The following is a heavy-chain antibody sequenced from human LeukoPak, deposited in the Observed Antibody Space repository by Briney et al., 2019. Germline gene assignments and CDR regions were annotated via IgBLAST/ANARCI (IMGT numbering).Heavy chain of an antibody. Sequence: PSETLSLTCAVSGGSISSSNWWSWVRQPPGKGLEWIGEIYHSGSTNCNPSLKSRVTISVDKSKNQFSLKLSSVTAADTAVYYCARLTPFRYCSSTSCYGVESDWGQGTLVTVSS. CDR1: GGSISSSNW. V-gene: IGHV4-4*02. D-gene: IGHD2-2*01. CDR2: IYHSGST. J-gene: IGHJ4*02. CDR3: ARLTPFRYCSSTSCYGVESD.